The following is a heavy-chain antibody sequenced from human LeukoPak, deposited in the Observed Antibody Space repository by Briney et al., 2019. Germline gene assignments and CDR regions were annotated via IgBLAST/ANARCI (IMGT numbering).Heavy chain of an antibody. CDR2: IYYSGST. Sequence: PSETLSLTCTVSGGSVSSGSYYWSWIRQPPGKGLEWIGYIYYSGSTNYNPSLKSRVTISVNTSKNEFSLKLSSVTAADTALQCCTRDERWNWFDPWGQGTRVTVSS. J-gene: IGHJ5*02. CDR1: GGSVSSGSYY. CDR3: TRDERWNWFDP. V-gene: IGHV4-61*01. D-gene: IGHD2-15*01.